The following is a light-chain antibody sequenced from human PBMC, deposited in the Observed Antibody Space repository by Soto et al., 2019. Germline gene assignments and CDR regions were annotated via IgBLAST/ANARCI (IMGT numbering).Light chain of an antibody. J-gene: IGKJ5*01. Sequence: DIQMTQSPSTLPASVGDRVTITCRASQSISSWLAWYQQKPGKAPKLLIYDASSLESGVPSRFSGSGSGTEFTLTISSLQPDDFATYYCQQYNSYLITFGQGTRLEI. CDR3: QQYNSYLIT. V-gene: IGKV1-5*01. CDR2: DAS. CDR1: QSISSW.